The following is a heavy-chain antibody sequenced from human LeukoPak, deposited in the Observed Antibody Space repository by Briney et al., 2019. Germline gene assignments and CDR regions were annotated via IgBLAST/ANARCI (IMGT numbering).Heavy chain of an antibody. CDR2: ISSSSSTI. Sequence: GGSLRLSCAASGFTFSDYYMSWIRQAPGKGLEWVSYISSSSSTIYYADSVKGRFTISRDNAKNSLYLQMNSLRAEDTAVYYCARDFTYSSSWYRDDAFDIWGQGTMVTVSS. CDR1: GFTFSDYY. D-gene: IGHD6-13*01. CDR3: ARDFTYSSSWYRDDAFDI. V-gene: IGHV3-11*04. J-gene: IGHJ3*02.